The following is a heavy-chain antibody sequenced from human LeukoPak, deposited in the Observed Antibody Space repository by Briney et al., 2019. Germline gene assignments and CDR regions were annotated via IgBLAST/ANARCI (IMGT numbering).Heavy chain of an antibody. CDR3: AKDSVDIVSTGY. J-gene: IGHJ4*02. CDR2: ISGSGGST. V-gene: IGHV3-23*01. CDR1: GFTFSSYA. D-gene: IGHD5/OR15-5a*01. Sequence: GGSLRLSCAASGFTFSSYAMSWVRQAPGKGLEWVSAISGSGGSTYYADSVKGRFTISRDNSKNTLYLQMNSLRTEDTAVYYCAKDSVDIVSTGYWGQGTLVTVSS.